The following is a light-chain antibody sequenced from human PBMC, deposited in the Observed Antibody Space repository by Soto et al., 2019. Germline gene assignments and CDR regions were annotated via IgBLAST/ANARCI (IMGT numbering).Light chain of an antibody. CDR2: AAS. V-gene: IGKV1-39*01. CDR3: QQRHSVPWT. Sequence: DIQMTQSPSSLSASVGDRVTITCRASQSISTHLNWYQQKAGKAPKLLIYAASSLQGGVPSRFSGSRSGTDVTLLISSLQPEDFASYSCQQRHSVPWTFGQGTKVEIK. CDR1: QSISTH. J-gene: IGKJ1*01.